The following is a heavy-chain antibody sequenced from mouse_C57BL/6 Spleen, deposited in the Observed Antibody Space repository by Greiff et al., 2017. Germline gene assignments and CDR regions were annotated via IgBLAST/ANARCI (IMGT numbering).Heavy chain of an antibody. J-gene: IGHJ2*01. V-gene: IGHV1-82*01. D-gene: IGHD2-1*01. CDR3: ARGGNYGYFDY. Sequence: QVQLQQSGPELVQPGASVKISCKASGYAFSSSWMNWVKQRPGTGLEWLGRIYPGDGDTNYNGKFKGTATLTADNASSTAYMQLSSLTSEDSAVYFCARGGNYGYFDYWGQGTTLTVSS. CDR1: GYAFSSSW. CDR2: IYPGDGDT.